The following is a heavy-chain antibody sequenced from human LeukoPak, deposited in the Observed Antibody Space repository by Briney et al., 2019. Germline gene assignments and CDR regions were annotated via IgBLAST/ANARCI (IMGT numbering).Heavy chain of an antibody. CDR2: ISSSSSYT. Sequence: GGSLRLSRAASGFTFSDYYMSWIRQAPGKGLEWVSYISSSSSYTNYADSVKGRFTISRDNAKNSLYLQMNSLRAEDTAVYYCARTMTATRGYDYWFDPWGQGTLVTVSS. V-gene: IGHV3-11*06. D-gene: IGHD5-12*01. CDR3: ARTMTATRGYDYWFDP. CDR1: GFTFSDYY. J-gene: IGHJ5*02.